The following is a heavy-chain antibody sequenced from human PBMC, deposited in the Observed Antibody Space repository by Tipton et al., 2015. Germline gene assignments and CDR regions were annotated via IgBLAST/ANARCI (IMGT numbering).Heavy chain of an antibody. Sequence: TLSLTCTFSGGSISSAGYYWSWIRQYPGKGLEWIGYIYHSGTTYYNPSVASRITISVDTSKNQFSLRLSSVTAADTAVYYCARIPSPFYYGSGSSATWYFDLWGRGTLVTVSS. CDR3: ARIPSPFYYGSGSSATWYFDL. J-gene: IGHJ2*01. V-gene: IGHV4-31*03. CDR1: GGSISSAGYY. D-gene: IGHD3-10*01. CDR2: IYHSGTT.